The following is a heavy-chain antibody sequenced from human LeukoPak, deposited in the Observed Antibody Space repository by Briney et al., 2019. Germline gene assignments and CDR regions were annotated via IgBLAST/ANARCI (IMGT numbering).Heavy chain of an antibody. D-gene: IGHD4-17*01. V-gene: IGHV3-23*01. CDR3: AKDGTTVTTFDY. CDR2: ISGSGGST. CDR1: GFTFSSYA. J-gene: IGHJ4*02. Sequence: PGGSLRFSCAASGFTFSSYAMSWVRQAPGKGLEWVSAISGSGGSTYYADSVKGRFTISRDNSKNTLYLQMNSLRAEETAVYYCAKDGTTVTTFDYWGRGTLVTVSS.